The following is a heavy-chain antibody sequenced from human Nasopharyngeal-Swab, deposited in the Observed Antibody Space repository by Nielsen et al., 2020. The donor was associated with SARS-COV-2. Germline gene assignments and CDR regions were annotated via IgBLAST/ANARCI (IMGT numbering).Heavy chain of an antibody. CDR3: AREGSLGYCSSTSCATFDY. D-gene: IGHD2-2*01. CDR1: GYTFTSYY. J-gene: IGHJ4*02. V-gene: IGHV1-46*01. CDR2: INPSGGST. Sequence: SVKVSCKASGYTFTSYYMHWVRQAPGQGLEWMGIINPSGGSTSYAQKFQGRVTMTRDTSTSTVYMELSSLRSEDTAVYYCAREGSLGYCSSTSCATFDYWGQGTLVTVSS.